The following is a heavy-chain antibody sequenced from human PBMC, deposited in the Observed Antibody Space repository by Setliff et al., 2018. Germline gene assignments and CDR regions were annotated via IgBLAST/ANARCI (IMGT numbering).Heavy chain of an antibody. J-gene: IGHJ3*01. V-gene: IGHV4-38-2*02. CDR2: LFDGGSA. Sequence: NPSETLSLTCAVSGYSISNGFYWGWIRQSPVKGLEWIGSLFDGGSAYYSPSLKSRASISLDASKNQFALKLTSATAADTAVYYCARDPHYDPTYSLPGHAFDFWGQGIMVTGSS. CDR1: GYSISNGFY. CDR3: ARDPHYDPTYSLPGHAFDF. D-gene: IGHD3-22*01.